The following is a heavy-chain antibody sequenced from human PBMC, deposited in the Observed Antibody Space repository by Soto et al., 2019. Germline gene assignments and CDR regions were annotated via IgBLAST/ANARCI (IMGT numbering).Heavy chain of an antibody. CDR1: GGSITTGDYF. CDR3: ARQKLFSEFDY. CDR2: IYYTGST. Sequence: SETLSLTCTVSGGSITTGDYFWSWIRRPPGRALEWIGYIYYTGSTFYNPSLRSRVTISGDTSKNQFSLKLSSVTAADTAVYYCARQKLFSEFDYWGQGTLVTVSS. D-gene: IGHD4-4*01. J-gene: IGHJ4*02. V-gene: IGHV4-30-4*01.